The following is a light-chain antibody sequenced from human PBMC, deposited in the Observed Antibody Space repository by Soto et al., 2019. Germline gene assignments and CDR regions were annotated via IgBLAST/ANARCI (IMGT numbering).Light chain of an antibody. CDR3: QQYDVSPIT. CDR1: QSVRSER. V-gene: IGKV3-20*01. CDR2: DAS. Sequence: EIVMTQSPATLSWSPGERATLSCRASQSVRSERLAWHQHKRGQAPRLVIFDASSRATGIPERFSGSGSGTAFTLTIPRLEPEDFAVYFCQQYDVSPITFGLGTRPEIK. J-gene: IGKJ5*01.